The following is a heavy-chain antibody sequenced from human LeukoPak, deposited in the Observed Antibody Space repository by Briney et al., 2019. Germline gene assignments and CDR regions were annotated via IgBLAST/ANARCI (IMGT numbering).Heavy chain of an antibody. CDR2: ISSSSSSYM. CDR1: VVTFSGYS. Sequence: GGSLRLSCAASVVTFSGYSMNWVREAPGERLEWVSAISSSSSSYMYYPASVNGQFPIPRDNAQNPLSLQPNSLRAEHTALDYCSRDPYYDFWSGYYLFDYWGRGTLVTVSS. V-gene: IGHV3-21*01. D-gene: IGHD3-3*01. J-gene: IGHJ4*02. CDR3: SRDPYYDFWSGYYLFDY.